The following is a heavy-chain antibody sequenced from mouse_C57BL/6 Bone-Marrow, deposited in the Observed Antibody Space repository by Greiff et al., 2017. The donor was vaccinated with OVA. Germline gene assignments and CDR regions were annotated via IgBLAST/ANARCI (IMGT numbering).Heavy chain of an antibody. CDR1: GYSITSGYY. CDR2: ISYDGSN. Sequence: EVKLMESGPGLVKPSQSLSLTCSVTGYSITSGYYWNWIRQFPGNKLEWMGYISYDGSNNYNPSLKNRISITRDTSTNQFFLKLNSVTTEDTATYYCARGGDYWGQGTTLTVSS. V-gene: IGHV3-6*01. J-gene: IGHJ2*01. CDR3: ARGGDY.